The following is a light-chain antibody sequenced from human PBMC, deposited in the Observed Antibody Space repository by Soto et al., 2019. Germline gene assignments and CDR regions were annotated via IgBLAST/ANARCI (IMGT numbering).Light chain of an antibody. CDR1: QDITNY. V-gene: IGKV1-33*01. Sequence: DIQMTQSPSSLSASVGDRVTITRQASQDITNYLNWYQQKPGRAPRLLIYDASNLETGVPSRFNGSGSGTDFTFTITSLQPVDIATYYCQHYQTLPLTFGGGTKVDIK. J-gene: IGKJ4*01. CDR3: QHYQTLPLT. CDR2: DAS.